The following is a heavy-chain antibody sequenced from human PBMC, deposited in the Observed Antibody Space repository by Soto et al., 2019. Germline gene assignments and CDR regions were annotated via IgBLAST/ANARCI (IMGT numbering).Heavy chain of an antibody. V-gene: IGHV4-61*08. CDR3: AREVRIDYYDTSGYYDCFDL. D-gene: IGHD3-22*01. CDR1: GGSVNSGGYS. CDR2: IYYSGST. Sequence: PSETLSLTCTVSGGSVNSGGYSWSWIRQPPGKGLEWIGYIYYSGSTNYNPSLKSRVTISVDTSKNQFSLKLSSVTAAHTAVYYCAREVRIDYYDTSGYYDCFDLWGQGTMVTVSS. J-gene: IGHJ5*02.